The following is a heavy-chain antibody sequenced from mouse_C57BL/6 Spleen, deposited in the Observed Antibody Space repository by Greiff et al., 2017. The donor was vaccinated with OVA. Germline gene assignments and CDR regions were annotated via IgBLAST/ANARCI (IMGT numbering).Heavy chain of an antibody. J-gene: IGHJ4*01. Sequence: EVQLVESGGGLVQPKGSLKLSCAASGFTFNTYAMHWVRQAPGKGLEWVARIRSKSSSYATYYADSVKDRFTISRDDSQSMLYLKINNLKTEDTAKYYCVRVSYGTHAMDYWGQGTSVTVSS. CDR3: VRVSYGTHAMDY. V-gene: IGHV10-3*01. CDR2: IRSKSSSYAT. CDR1: GFTFNTYA. D-gene: IGHD1-1*01.